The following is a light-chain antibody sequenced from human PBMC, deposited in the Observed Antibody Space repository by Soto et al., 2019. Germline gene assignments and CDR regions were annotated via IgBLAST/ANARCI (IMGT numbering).Light chain of an antibody. CDR2: DAS. CDR3: QQYNSYVYT. CDR1: QSISSW. Sequence: DIQMTQSPSTLSASVGDRVTITCRASQSISSWLAWYQQKPGKAPKLLIYDASSLESGVPSRFSGSGSGTEFTLTISSLQPDDFVTYYCQQYNSYVYTFGQGTKLEIK. J-gene: IGKJ2*01. V-gene: IGKV1-5*01.